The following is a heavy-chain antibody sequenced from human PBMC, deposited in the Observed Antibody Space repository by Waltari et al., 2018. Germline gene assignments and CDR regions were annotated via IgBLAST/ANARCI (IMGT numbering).Heavy chain of an antibody. CDR1: GGYITTNRHY. CDR3: ATYIGASVGTAAFDV. D-gene: IGHD5-12*01. CDR2: NSYNGAT. Sequence: QLQLQESGPGLVKPSETLAPPCSGSGGYITTNRHYWGWIRQPPGQGLEWIVTNSYNGATYSSPSLRGRLTLSRDTTMNQLSLKLGSVTAADTAVYYCATYIGASVGTAAFDVWGQGTMVTVSS. V-gene: IGHV4-39*01. J-gene: IGHJ3*01.